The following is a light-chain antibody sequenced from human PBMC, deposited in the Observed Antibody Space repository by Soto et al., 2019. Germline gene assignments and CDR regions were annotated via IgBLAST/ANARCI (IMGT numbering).Light chain of an antibody. CDR3: SSKTSSSSPFV. J-gene: IGLJ1*01. Sequence: ALTHPASVSGSPGQSITISCTGSTSDVGAYNYVSWYKHHPGQAPQLMIYEVSNRPSGVSNRFSGSKSGNTASLTISGLQADDEGDYYCSSKTSSSSPFVFGTGTKVTVL. V-gene: IGLV2-14*01. CDR2: EVS. CDR1: TSDVGAYNY.